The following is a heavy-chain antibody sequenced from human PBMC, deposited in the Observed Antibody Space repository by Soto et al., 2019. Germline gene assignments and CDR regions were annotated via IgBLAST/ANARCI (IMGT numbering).Heavy chain of an antibody. D-gene: IGHD5-12*01. CDR3: ARRGGVATNAFDI. V-gene: IGHV4-39*01. CDR1: GGSISSSSYY. CDR2: IYYSGST. J-gene: IGHJ3*02. Sequence: SETLSLTCTVSGGSISSSSYYWGWIRQPPGKGLEWIGIIYYSGSTYYNPSLKSRVTISVDTSKNQFSLKLSSVTAADTAVYYCARRGGVATNAFDIWGQGTMVTV.